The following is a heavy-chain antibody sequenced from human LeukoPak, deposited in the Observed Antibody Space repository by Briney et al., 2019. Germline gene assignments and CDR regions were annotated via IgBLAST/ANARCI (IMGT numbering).Heavy chain of an antibody. J-gene: IGHJ4*02. V-gene: IGHV4-39*07. Sequence: PSETLSLTCTVSGGSISGINYYWGWIRQPPGKGLEWIGSIYSSGRTSYNPSLKSRVTISIDTSRNQFSLKLDSVTAADTAVYYCARYDPGSSGYFDYWGQGTLVTVSS. D-gene: IGHD3-22*01. CDR1: GGSISGINYY. CDR2: IYSSGRT. CDR3: ARYDPGSSGYFDY.